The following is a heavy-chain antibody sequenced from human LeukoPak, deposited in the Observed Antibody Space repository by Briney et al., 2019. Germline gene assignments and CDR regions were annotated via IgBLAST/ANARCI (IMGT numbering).Heavy chain of an antibody. Sequence: PGGSLRLSCAASGFTFSSYWMSWVRQAPGEGLEWVANIKQDGSEKYYVDSVKGRFTISRDNAKNSLYLQMNSLRAEDTAVYYCARDNWNDGTNFDYWGQGTLVTVSS. V-gene: IGHV3-7*01. CDR2: IKQDGSEK. J-gene: IGHJ4*02. CDR1: GFTFSSYW. CDR3: ARDNWNDGTNFDY. D-gene: IGHD1-20*01.